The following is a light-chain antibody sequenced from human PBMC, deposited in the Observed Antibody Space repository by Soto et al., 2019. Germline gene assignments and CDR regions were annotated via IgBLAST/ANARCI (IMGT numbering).Light chain of an antibody. CDR2: GAS. CDR1: QSVSSNY. J-gene: IGKJ2*01. CDR3: QHYGRSPPYT. Sequence: EIVLTQSPGTLSLSPGERATLYCRASQSVSSNYLAWYQQKPGQAPRPLIYGASSRVTGIPDRFSGGGSGTDFTLTISRLEPEDSAVYYCQHYGRSPPYTFGQGTKLEIK. V-gene: IGKV3-20*01.